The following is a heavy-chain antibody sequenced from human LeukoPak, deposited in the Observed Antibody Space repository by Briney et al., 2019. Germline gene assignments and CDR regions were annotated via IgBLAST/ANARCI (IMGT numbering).Heavy chain of an antibody. D-gene: IGHD3-10*01. CDR2: ISGSGGST. Sequence: GGSLRLSCAASGFTFSSCAMSWVRQAPGKGLEWVSAISGSGGSTYYADSVKGRFTISRDNAKNSLYLQMNSLRDEDTAVYYCARDRYYYGSGSYLDWGQGTLVTVSS. J-gene: IGHJ4*02. V-gene: IGHV3-23*01. CDR3: ARDRYYYGSGSYLD. CDR1: GFTFSSCA.